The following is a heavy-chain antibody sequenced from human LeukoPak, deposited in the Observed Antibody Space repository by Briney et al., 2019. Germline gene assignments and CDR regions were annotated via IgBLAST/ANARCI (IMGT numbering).Heavy chain of an antibody. V-gene: IGHV4-59*08. CDR1: GGSINNFY. J-gene: IGHJ4*02. CDR3: ARHRYYGSGSTH. Sequence: PSETLSLTCTVSGGSINNFYWSWIRQPPEKGLEWIGYFYSSGRITYNPSLRSRVTISIDTSKNQFSLKLSSVTAADTAVYYCARHRYYGSGSTHWGQGTLVTVSS. D-gene: IGHD3-10*01. CDR2: FYSSGRI.